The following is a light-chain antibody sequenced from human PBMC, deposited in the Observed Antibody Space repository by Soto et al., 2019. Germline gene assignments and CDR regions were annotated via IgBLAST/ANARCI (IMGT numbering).Light chain of an antibody. CDR3: QQYNSYLNT. Sequence: IQMTQSPSTLSASVGDRVTITCRASQSVSSWLAWYQQKPGKAPKLLIYDASNLESGVPSTFGGSGSGTEFTLTISSLQPDDVATYFCQQYNSYLNTFGQGTKVDIK. J-gene: IGKJ2*01. CDR1: QSVSSW. V-gene: IGKV1-5*01. CDR2: DAS.